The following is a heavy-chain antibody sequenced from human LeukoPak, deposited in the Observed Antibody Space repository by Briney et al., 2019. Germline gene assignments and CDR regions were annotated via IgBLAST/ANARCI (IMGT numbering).Heavy chain of an antibody. CDR1: GYTFTSYG. V-gene: IGHV1-18*01. J-gene: IGHJ4*02. CDR3: ARAPLYYYDSSGYYYDY. D-gene: IGHD3-22*01. Sequence: ASVKVSCKASGYTFTSYGISRVRQAPGQGREWMGWISAYNGNTNYAQKLQGRVTMTTDTSTSTAYMELRSLRSDDTAVYYCARAPLYYYDSSGYYYDYWGQGTLVTVSS. CDR2: ISAYNGNT.